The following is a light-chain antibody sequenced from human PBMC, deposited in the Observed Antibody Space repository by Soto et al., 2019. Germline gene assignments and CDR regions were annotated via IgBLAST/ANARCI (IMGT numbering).Light chain of an antibody. J-gene: IGLJ1*01. V-gene: IGLV2-14*01. CDR3: NSYRSTSARYV. CDR2: DVS. CDR1: NIDGGGYNY. Sequence: QSVLTQPASVSWAPGQWITISCTGTNIDGGGYNYVSWYQQHPGKAPRLIISDVSNRPSGGSNRFSGSKSGNTASLTISGLQAEDEADYYCNSYRSTSARYVFGTGTKVTVL.